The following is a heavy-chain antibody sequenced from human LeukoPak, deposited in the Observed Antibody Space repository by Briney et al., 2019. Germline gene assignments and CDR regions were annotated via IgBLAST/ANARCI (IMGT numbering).Heavy chain of an antibody. J-gene: IGHJ5*02. D-gene: IGHD2-2*01. CDR1: GGSFSGYY. CDR3: ARFQYQLLSNWFDP. CDR2: INHSGST. V-gene: IGHV4-34*01. Sequence: PSETLSLTCAVYGGSFSGYYWSWIRQPPGMGLEWIGEINHSGSTNYNPSLKSRVTISVDTSKNQFSLKLSSVTAADTAVYYCARFQYQLLSNWFDPWGQGTLVTVSS.